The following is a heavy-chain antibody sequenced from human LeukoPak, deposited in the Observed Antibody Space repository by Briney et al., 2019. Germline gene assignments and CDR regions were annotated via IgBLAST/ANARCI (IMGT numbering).Heavy chain of an antibody. D-gene: IGHD3-22*01. Sequence: ASVKVSCKASGYTFTSYGISWVRQAPGQGLEWMGWISAYNGNTNYAQKLQGRVTMTTDTSTSTAHMELRSLRSDDAAVYYCARLHYYDISNPAFDYWGQGTLVTVSS. CDR2: ISAYNGNT. CDR3: ARLHYYDISNPAFDY. J-gene: IGHJ4*02. V-gene: IGHV1-18*01. CDR1: GYTFTSYG.